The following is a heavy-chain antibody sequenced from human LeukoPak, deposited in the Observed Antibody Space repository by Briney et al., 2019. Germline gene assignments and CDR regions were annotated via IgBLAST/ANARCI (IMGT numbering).Heavy chain of an antibody. Sequence: TSETLSLTCAVYGGSFSGYYWSWIRQPPGKGLEWIGEVTHSGSTNYNPSLKSRVTISVDTSKNQFSLKLSSVTAADTAAYYCARQGGSPSNLDYWGQGTLVTVSS. CDR3: ARQGGSPSNLDY. J-gene: IGHJ4*02. V-gene: IGHV4-34*01. CDR2: VTHSGST. CDR1: GGSFSGYY. D-gene: IGHD1-26*01.